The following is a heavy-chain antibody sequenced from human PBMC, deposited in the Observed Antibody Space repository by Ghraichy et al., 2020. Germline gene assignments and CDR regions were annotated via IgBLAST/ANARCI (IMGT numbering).Heavy chain of an antibody. V-gene: IGHV3-7*01. CDR1: GFTFSSYW. J-gene: IGHJ6*02. Sequence: GGSLRLSCAASGFTFSSYWMSWVRQAPGKGLEWVANIKQDGSEKYYVDSVKGRFTISRDNAKNSLYLQMNSLRAEDTAVYYCATVGYCSSTSCYKSFYYYGMDVWGQGTTVAVSS. CDR2: IKQDGSEK. CDR3: ATVGYCSSTSCYKSFYYYGMDV. D-gene: IGHD2-2*02.